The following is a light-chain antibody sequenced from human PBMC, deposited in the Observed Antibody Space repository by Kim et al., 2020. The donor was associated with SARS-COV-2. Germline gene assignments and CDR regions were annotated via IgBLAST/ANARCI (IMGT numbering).Light chain of an antibody. CDR2: AAS. V-gene: IGKV1-6*01. J-gene: IGKJ2*01. Sequence: GDRVTITCRASQDIRSDLGWYQQKPGKAPKLLIYAASSLQSGAPSRFSGRGSGTDFTLTISSLQPEDFATYYCLQDYDYPRTFGQGTKL. CDR1: QDIRSD. CDR3: LQDYDYPRT.